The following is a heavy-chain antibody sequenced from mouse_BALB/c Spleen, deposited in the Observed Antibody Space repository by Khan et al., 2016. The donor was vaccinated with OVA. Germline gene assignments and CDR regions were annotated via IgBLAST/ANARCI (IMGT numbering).Heavy chain of an antibody. V-gene: IGHV1-77*01. CDR2: ISPGSGDT. J-gene: IGHJ3*01. D-gene: IGHD1-2*01. CDR1: GYTFTDYY. CDR3: ARRNYFGYTFAD. Sequence: QVQLQQPGAELARPGASVKLSCKASGYTFTDYYINWVKQRTGQGLEWIGEISPGSGDTYYNEKFKGKATLTADKSSSTAYMQLSSLTSEAAAVDCCARRNYFGYTFADWGQGTLVTVAA.